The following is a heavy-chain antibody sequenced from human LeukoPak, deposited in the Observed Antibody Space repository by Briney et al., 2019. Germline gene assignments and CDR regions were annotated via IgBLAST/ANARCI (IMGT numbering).Heavy chain of an antibody. Sequence: GASVKVSCKASGYTFTSYDINWVRQATGQGLEWMGWMNPNSGNTGYAQKFQGRVTMTRNTSISTAYMELSSLRSEDTAVYYCARAIYDYVWGSPYYFDYWGQGTLSPSPQ. CDR1: GYTFTSYD. CDR3: ARAIYDYVWGSPYYFDY. J-gene: IGHJ4*02. V-gene: IGHV1-8*01. D-gene: IGHD3-16*01. CDR2: MNPNSGNT.